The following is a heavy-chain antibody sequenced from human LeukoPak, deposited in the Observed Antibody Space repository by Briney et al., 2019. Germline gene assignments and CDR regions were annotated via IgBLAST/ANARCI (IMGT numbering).Heavy chain of an antibody. Sequence: LAGGSLRLSCAASGFTFSSYGMNWVRQAPGKGLEWVSYISSSSSTIHYADSVNGRFTISRDSAKNSLYLQMNTRREKDTAELECARGSYNGSWYFQHWGQGTLVTVSS. D-gene: IGHD2-15*01. V-gene: IGHV3-48*02. J-gene: IGHJ1*01. CDR1: GFTFSSYG. CDR2: ISSSSSTI. CDR3: ARGSYNGSWYFQH.